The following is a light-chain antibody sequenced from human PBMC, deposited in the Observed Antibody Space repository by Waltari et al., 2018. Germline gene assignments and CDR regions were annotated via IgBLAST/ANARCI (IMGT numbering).Light chain of an antibody. CDR2: EVS. V-gene: IGLV2-14*01. CDR1: DSDVGAYDF. J-gene: IGLJ1*01. CDR3: SSYTTSSAPGV. Sequence: QSALTQPASVSGSPGQSITISCSGTDSDVGAYDFVSWYQQHPGKAPHLIIYEVSNRPAGSSNRFPASKSGNTASLTTSGLQAEDEADYYCSSYTTSSAPGVFGTGTRVTVL.